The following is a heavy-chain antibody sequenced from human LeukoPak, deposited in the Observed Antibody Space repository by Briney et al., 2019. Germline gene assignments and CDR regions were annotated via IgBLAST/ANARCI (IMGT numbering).Heavy chain of an antibody. CDR1: GGSFSGYY. Sequence: PSQTLSLTCAVYGGSFSGYYWSWIRQPPGKGLEWIGEINHSGSTNYNPSLKSRVTISVDTSKNQFSLKLSSVTAADTAVYYCASSLVPDYFDYWGQGTLVTVSS. CDR2: INHSGST. V-gene: IGHV4-34*01. CDR3: ASSLVPDYFDY. J-gene: IGHJ4*02. D-gene: IGHD1-26*01.